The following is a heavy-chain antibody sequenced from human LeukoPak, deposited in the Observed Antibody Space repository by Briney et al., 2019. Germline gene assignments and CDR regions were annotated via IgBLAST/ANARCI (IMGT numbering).Heavy chain of an antibody. CDR3: ARGGRNYDILTGYYKY. CDR1: GYSISSGYY. Sequence: SETLSLTCAVSGYSISSGYYWGWIRQPPGKGLEWIGSIYHSGSTFYNPSLKSRVTISADTSKNQFSLKLSSVTAADTAVYYCARGGRNYDILTGYYKYWGQGTLVTVSS. CDR2: IYHSGST. J-gene: IGHJ4*02. D-gene: IGHD3-9*01. V-gene: IGHV4-38-2*01.